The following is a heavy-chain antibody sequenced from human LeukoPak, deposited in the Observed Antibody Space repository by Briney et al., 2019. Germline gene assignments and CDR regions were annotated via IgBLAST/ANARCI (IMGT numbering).Heavy chain of an antibody. Sequence: SETLSLTCAVYNGSFSGYYWSWIRQPPGKGLEWIGEINHSGSTNYNPSLKSRLTISVDTSKNQFSLRVNSVTAADTAVYYCARAGWLPRWGQGTLVTVSS. D-gene: IGHD5-24*01. CDR2: INHSGST. CDR1: NGSFSGYY. CDR3: ARAGWLPR. V-gene: IGHV4-34*01. J-gene: IGHJ4*02.